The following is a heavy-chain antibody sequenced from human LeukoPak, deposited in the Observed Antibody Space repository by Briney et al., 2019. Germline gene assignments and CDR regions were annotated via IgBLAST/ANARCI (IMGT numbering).Heavy chain of an antibody. CDR3: AKEVTPGALLYGPFDY. Sequence: GGSLRLSCAASEFIFSSYGMSWVRQAPGRGLEWVSAISASGGGTYYADSVKGRFTISRDNSRNTLYLEMNSLRAEDTAIYYCAKEVTPGALLYGPFDYWGQGTLVTVSS. D-gene: IGHD4-23*01. V-gene: IGHV3-23*01. CDR2: ISASGGGT. J-gene: IGHJ4*02. CDR1: EFIFSSYG.